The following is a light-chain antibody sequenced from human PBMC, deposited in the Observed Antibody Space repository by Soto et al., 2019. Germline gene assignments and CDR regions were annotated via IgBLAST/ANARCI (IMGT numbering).Light chain of an antibody. Sequence: QSALTQPGSVSGAPGQSITISCTGTSSDVGGYNRVSWYQQHPGKAPKLMIYDVTIRPSGVSNRFSGSKSGNTASLTISGLQAEDEAEYYCSSYTTSSTLEGVFGTGTKLTVL. V-gene: IGLV2-14*01. CDR2: DVT. CDR3: SSYTTSSTLEGV. J-gene: IGLJ1*01. CDR1: SSDVGGYNR.